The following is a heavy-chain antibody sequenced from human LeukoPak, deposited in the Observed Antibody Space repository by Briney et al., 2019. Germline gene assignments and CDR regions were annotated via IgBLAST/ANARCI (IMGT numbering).Heavy chain of an antibody. Sequence: GWSLRLSCAASGFTFSSYWMHWVRHAPGKGLVWVSRINSDGSSTIYADSVKGRFTISRDNAKNTLYLQMNSLRAEDTAVYYCARWWLRSGDYWGQGTLVTVSS. CDR1: GFTFSSYW. J-gene: IGHJ4*02. CDR2: INSDGSST. V-gene: IGHV3-74*01. CDR3: ARWWLRSGDY. D-gene: IGHD5-12*01.